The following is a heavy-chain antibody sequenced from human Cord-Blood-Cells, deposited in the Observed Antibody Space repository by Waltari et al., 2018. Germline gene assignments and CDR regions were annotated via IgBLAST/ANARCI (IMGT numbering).Heavy chain of an antibody. D-gene: IGHD7-27*01. CDR2: IYPGDSDT. V-gene: IGHV5-51*01. CDR3: ARRGELGMVGELYYFDY. J-gene: IGHJ4*02. Sequence: EYMGIIYPGDSDTRYSPSFQGQVTISADKSISTAYLQWSSLKASDTAMYYCARRGELGMVGELYYFDYWGQGTLVTVSS.